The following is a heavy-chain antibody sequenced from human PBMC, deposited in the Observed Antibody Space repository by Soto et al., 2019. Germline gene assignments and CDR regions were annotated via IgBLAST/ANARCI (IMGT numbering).Heavy chain of an antibody. J-gene: IGHJ4*02. CDR3: ARDYSMAVVVPGY. CDR1: GFTVSSNY. V-gene: IGHV3-53*05. D-gene: IGHD2-15*01. CDR2: IYSGGST. Sequence: PGGSLRLSCAASGFTVSSNYMSWVRQAPGKGLEWVSVIYSGGSTYYADSVKGRFTISRDDSKNTLYLQMNSLRAEDTAVYYCARDYSMAVVVPGYWGQGTLVTVSS.